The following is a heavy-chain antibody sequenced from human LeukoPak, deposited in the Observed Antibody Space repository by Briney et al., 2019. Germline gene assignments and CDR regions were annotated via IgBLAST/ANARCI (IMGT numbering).Heavy chain of an antibody. D-gene: IGHD3-22*01. Sequence: GGSLRLSCAASGFTFSSYWMSWVRQAPGKGLEWVSGISGSGGSTYYADSVKGRFTISRDNSKNTLYLQMNSLRAEDTAVYYCAKSSYYDSSGYYREYYFDYWGPGTLVTVSS. CDR2: ISGSGGST. J-gene: IGHJ4*02. V-gene: IGHV3-23*01. CDR1: GFTFSSYW. CDR3: AKSSYYDSSGYYREYYFDY.